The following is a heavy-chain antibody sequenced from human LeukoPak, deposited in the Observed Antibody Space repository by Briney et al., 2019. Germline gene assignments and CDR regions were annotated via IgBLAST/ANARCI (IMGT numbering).Heavy chain of an antibody. J-gene: IGHJ6*02. CDR1: GGSISSYY. D-gene: IGHD1/OR15-1a*01. CDR3: ARGELEHDYYYYGMDV. CDR2: IYYSGST. V-gene: IGHV4-59*12. Sequence: SETLSLTCTVSGGSISSYYWSWIRQPPGKGLEWTGYIYYSGSTNYNPSLKSRVTISVDTSKNQFSLKLSSVTAADTAVYYCARGELEHDYYYYGMDVWGQGTTVTVSS.